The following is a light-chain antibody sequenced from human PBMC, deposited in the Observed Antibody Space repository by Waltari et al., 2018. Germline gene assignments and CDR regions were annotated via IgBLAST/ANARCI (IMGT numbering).Light chain of an antibody. CDR3: QRYNRWPPIT. J-gene: IGKJ5*01. V-gene: IGKV3-15*01. Sequence: EVVMTQSPATLSVSPGGRATLSCRASQSIATNLAWYQQRRGQAPRLLIFDASTRATSISGRFSGSGSATEFTLTISSLQSEDSAVYYCQRYNRWPPITFGPGTRLEIK. CDR1: QSIATN. CDR2: DAS.